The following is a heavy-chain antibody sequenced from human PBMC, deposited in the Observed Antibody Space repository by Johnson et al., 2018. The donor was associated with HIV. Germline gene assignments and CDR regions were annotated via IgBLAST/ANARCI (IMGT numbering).Heavy chain of an antibody. J-gene: IGHJ3*02. V-gene: IGHV3-30*04. CDR1: RFTFSSYA. CDR2: IWYDGSNK. Sequence: QVQLVESGGGVVQPGRSLRLSCAASRFTFSSYAMYWVRQAPGKGLEWVAVIWYDGSNKYYADSVKGRFTISRDNSKNTLYLQMNSLRAEDTAVYFCARGPIADDAFDIWGQGTMVTVSS. CDR3: ARGPIADDAFDI. D-gene: IGHD3-16*02.